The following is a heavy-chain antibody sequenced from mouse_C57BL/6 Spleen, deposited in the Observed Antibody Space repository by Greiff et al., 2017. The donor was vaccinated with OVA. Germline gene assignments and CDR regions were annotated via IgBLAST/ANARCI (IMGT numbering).Heavy chain of an antibody. D-gene: IGHD1-1*01. CDR1: GFNIKDYY. CDR2: LDPEDGAT. J-gene: IGHJ3*01. CDR3: ARGGANYGSSLAWCAY. Sequence: VHVKQSGAALVKPGASVQLSCTASGFNIKDYYMHWVKQRTAQGLEWIGRLDPEDGATTYAPTFQGQATLTADPSSNTAYLQLSSLTSEDTAVYYCARGGANYGSSLAWCAYGGQGTRVTVSA. V-gene: IGHV14-2*01.